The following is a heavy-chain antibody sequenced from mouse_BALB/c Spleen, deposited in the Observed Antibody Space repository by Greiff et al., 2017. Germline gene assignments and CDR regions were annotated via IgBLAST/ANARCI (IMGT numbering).Heavy chain of an antibody. Sequence: VHVKQSGPELVKPGASVKISCKASGYSFTGYFMNWVKQSHGKSLEWIGRINPYNGDTFYNQKFKGKATLTVDKSSSTAHMELLSLTSEDSAVYYCGSQSRGGAWFAYWGQGTLVTVSA. CDR3: GSQSRGGAWFAY. CDR1: GYSFTGYF. CDR2: INPYNGDT. V-gene: IGHV1-37*01. J-gene: IGHJ3*01.